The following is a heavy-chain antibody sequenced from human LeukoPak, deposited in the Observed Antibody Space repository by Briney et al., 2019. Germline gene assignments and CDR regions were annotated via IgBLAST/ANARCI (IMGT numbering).Heavy chain of an antibody. CDR1: GFPVSSNY. V-gene: IGHV3-53*01. CDR2: IYSGGST. D-gene: IGHD5-12*01. J-gene: IGHJ4*02. Sequence: GGSLRLSCAASGFPVSSNYMSGVGQAPGKGLEWVSVIYSGGSTYYADSVKGRFTISRDNSKNTLYLQMSSLRAEDTAVYYCARAVDPRDLKPRDYWGQGTLVTVSS. CDR3: ARAVDPRDLKPRDY.